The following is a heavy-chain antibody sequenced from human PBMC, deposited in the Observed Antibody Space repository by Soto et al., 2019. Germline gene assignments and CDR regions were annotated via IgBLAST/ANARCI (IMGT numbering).Heavy chain of an antibody. V-gene: IGHV3-11*05. Sequence: PWGSLRLSCVASGFTFSDYYMSWIRQAPGKGLEWVSYISSSSSYTNYADSVKGRFTISRDNAKNSLYLQMNSLRAEDTAVYYCARDHRYSGYDYVDYWGQGTLVTVSS. CDR3: ARDHRYSGYDYVDY. CDR1: GFTFSDYY. J-gene: IGHJ4*02. D-gene: IGHD5-12*01. CDR2: ISSSSSYT.